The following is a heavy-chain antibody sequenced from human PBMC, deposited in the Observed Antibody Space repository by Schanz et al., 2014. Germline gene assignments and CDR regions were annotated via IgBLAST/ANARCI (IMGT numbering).Heavy chain of an antibody. CDR3: ARTLVNGSRKWFVP. CDR2: VYATGRT. J-gene: IGHJ5*02. D-gene: IGHD3-10*01. V-gene: IGHV4-4*07. Sequence: QVQLQESGPGLVKPSETLSLTCAVSGASVSSFYWSWIRQPAGKGLEWIGHVYATGRTKYNPSLKSRVTMSVDTPQKQTSLKLTSVTAADTAVYYCARTLVNGSRKWFVPWGPGTQVTVSS. CDR1: GASVSSFY.